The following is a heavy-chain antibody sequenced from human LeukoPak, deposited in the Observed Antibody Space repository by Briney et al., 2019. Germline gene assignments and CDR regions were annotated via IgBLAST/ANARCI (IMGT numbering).Heavy chain of an antibody. CDR2: IWYDGSNK. D-gene: IGHD7-27*01. Sequence: PGGSLRLSCAASGFTFSIYGMHWVRQAPGKGLEWVAVIWYDGSNKYYADSVKGRFTISRDNSKNTLYLQMNSLRAEDTAVYYCAKGKGQNWDPFDYWGQGTLVTVSS. CDR3: AKGKGQNWDPFDY. J-gene: IGHJ4*02. V-gene: IGHV3-33*06. CDR1: GFTFSIYG.